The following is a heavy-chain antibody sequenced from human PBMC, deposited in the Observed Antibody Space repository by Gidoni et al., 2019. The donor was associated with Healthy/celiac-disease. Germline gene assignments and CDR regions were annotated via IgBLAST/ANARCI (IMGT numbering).Heavy chain of an antibody. D-gene: IGHD2-21*02. CDR1: GYTFTGYY. J-gene: IGHJ6*02. CDR3: ARVTPPLHIVVVTAIPTMDV. CDR2: INPNSGGT. V-gene: IGHV1-2*02. Sequence: QVQLVQSGAEVQKPGASVKVSCKASGYTFTGYYMHWVRQAPGQGLEWMGWINPNSGGTNYAQKFQGRVTMTRDTSISTAYMELSRLRSDDTAVYYCARVTPPLHIVVVTAIPTMDVWGQGTTVTVSS.